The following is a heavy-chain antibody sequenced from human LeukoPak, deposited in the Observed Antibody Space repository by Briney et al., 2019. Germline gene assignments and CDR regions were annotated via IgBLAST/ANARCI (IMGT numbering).Heavy chain of an antibody. V-gene: IGHV4-39*01. D-gene: IGHD5-18*01. J-gene: IGHJ4*02. CDR1: GASISSSSYY. Sequence: SETLSLTCTVAGASISSSSYYWGWIRQPPGKGLEWIGSIYYNGDTYYNSSLKSRLTISVDTSKNQFTLKLSSMTAADTALYYCARLRGYTSGNPGYWGQGSLVTVSS. CDR2: IYYNGDT. CDR3: ARLRGYTSGNPGY.